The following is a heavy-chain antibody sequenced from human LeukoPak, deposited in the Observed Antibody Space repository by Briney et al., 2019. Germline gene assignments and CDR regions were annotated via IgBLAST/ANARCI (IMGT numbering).Heavy chain of an antibody. CDR1: GGSISNYY. D-gene: IGHD6-19*01. CDR2: IYYSGST. J-gene: IGHJ4*02. V-gene: IGHV4-59*01. CDR3: ARSPESGWNDY. Sequence: SETLSPTCTVSGGSISNYYWSWIRQPPGKGLEWIGYIYYSGSTNYNPSLKSRVTISVDTSNNQFSLRLSSVTAADTAMYYCARSPESGWNDYWGQGTLVTVSS.